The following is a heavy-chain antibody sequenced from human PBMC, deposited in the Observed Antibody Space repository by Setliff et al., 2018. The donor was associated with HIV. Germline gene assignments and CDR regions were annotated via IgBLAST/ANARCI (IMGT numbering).Heavy chain of an antibody. Sequence: GGSLRLSCAASGFTVNTYAMSWVRQAPGKGLEWVSVISGSGGSTFYADSVKGRYTISRDNSKNTLYLQMNNLRAADTAVHYCARASYSSSWYGQYYYYMDVWGKGTTVTVSS. J-gene: IGHJ6*03. CDR1: GFTVNTYA. V-gene: IGHV3-23*01. CDR2: ISGSGGST. D-gene: IGHD6-13*01. CDR3: ARASYSSSWYGQYYYYMDV.